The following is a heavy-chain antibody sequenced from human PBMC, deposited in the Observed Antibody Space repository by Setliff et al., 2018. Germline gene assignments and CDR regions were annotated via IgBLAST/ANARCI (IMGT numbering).Heavy chain of an antibody. CDR1: GYTFTNYA. V-gene: IGHV1-18*01. J-gene: IGHJ3*02. CDR2: ISAYNGNT. CDR3: ATFPGHCSGGSCYRANDAFDI. Sequence: RASVKVSCKASGYTFTNYAMSWVRQAPGQGLEWMGWISAYNGNTNYAQKLQGRVTMTTDTSTSTAYMELRSLRSDDTAVYYCATFPGHCSGGSCYRANDAFDIWGQGTMVTVSS. D-gene: IGHD2-15*01.